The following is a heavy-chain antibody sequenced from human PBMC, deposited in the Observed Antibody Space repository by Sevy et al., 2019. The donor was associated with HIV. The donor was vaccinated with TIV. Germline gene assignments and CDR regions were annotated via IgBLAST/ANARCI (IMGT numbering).Heavy chain of an antibody. Sequence: GGSLRLSCAASGFTFSSYAMNWVRQAPGKGLEWVAVISYDGSNKYYADSVKGRFTISRDNSKNTLYLQMDGLRAEDTALYYCARYDEPDYYYFDMDVWGQGTTVTVSS. CDR1: GFTFSSYA. V-gene: IGHV3-30-3*01. D-gene: IGHD3-16*01. J-gene: IGHJ6*02. CDR2: ISYDGSNK. CDR3: ARYDEPDYYYFDMDV.